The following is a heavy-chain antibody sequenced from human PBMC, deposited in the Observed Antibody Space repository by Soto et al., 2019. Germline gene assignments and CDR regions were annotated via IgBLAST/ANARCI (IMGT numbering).Heavy chain of an antibody. CDR1: GGPISSSSYY. CDR2: IYYTGYT. J-gene: IGHJ2*01. V-gene: IGHV4-39*01. Sequence: PSETLSLTCTVSGGPISSSSYYWGWIRQAPGKGLDLLATIYYTGYTYHNPSLKSHVTISVETSKNQFSLKLTSVTAADTALYYCARSAIATHWFFDRWGRGTLVTVSS. CDR3: ARSAIATHWFFDR. D-gene: IGHD5-18*01.